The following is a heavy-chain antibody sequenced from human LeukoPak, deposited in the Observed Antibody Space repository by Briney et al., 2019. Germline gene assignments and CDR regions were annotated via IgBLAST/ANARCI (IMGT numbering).Heavy chain of an antibody. Sequence: SETLSHTCTVSGYSISSGYYWGWIRQPPGKGLEWIGSIYHSGSTYYNPSLKSRVTISVDTSKNQFSLRLSSVTAADTAVYYCARDLPTASLDSSGWYEWFDPWGQGTLVTVSS. CDR3: ARDLPTASLDSSGWYEWFDP. CDR1: GYSISSGYY. CDR2: IYHSGST. J-gene: IGHJ5*02. V-gene: IGHV4-38-2*02. D-gene: IGHD6-19*01.